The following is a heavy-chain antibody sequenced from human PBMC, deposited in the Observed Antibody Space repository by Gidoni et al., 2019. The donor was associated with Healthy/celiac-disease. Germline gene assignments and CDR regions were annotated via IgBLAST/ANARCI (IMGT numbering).Heavy chain of an antibody. CDR3: ARVGYSYGSYYFDY. CDR1: GGSFSGYY. V-gene: IGHV4-34*01. J-gene: IGHJ4*02. Sequence: QVQLQQWGAGLLKPSETLSLTCAVYGGSFSGYYWSWIRQPPGKGLEWIGEINHSGSTNYNPSLKSRVTISVDTSKNQFSLKLSSVTAADTAMYYCARVGYSYGSYYFDYWGQGTLVTVSS. D-gene: IGHD5-18*01. CDR2: INHSGST.